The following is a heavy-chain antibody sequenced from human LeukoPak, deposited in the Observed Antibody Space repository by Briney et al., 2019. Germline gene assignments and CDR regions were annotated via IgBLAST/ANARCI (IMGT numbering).Heavy chain of an antibody. CDR3: ATETALFVGAHDALDT. CDR2: IHGSGST. Sequence: SETLSLTCTVSGGSVNSGSTAWSWLRQPAGKGLEWIAHIHGSGSTNYNPSVKSRVSISLDTSKNQVSLKLTSVTAADTAVYYCATETALFVGAHDALDTWGQGTLVTVSS. D-gene: IGHD1-26*01. J-gene: IGHJ3*02. CDR1: GGSVNSGSTA. V-gene: IGHV4-61*09.